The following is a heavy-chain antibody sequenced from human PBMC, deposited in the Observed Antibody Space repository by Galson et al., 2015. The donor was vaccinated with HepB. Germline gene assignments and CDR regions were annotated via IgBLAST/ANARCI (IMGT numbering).Heavy chain of an antibody. D-gene: IGHD3-16*02. J-gene: IGHJ6*02. Sequence: ETLSLTCSVSGASISSRTYHWVWIRQPPGKGLEWIGNVHSSGVTYYNPSLKSRVTISGDTAKNQFSLRVSSVTAADTAVYYCVRALGGSYFYGMDVWGQGTTVTVSS. CDR2: VHSSGVT. CDR1: GASISSRTYH. V-gene: IGHV4-39*01. CDR3: VRALGGSYFYGMDV.